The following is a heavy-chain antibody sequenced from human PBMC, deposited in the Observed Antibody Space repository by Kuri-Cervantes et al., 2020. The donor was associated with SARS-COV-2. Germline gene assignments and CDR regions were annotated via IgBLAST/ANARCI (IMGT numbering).Heavy chain of an antibody. D-gene: IGHD1-26*01. J-gene: IGHJ5*02. V-gene: IGHV3-53*01. Sequence: GESLKISCAASGFTVSSNYMSWVRQAPGKGLEWVSVIYSGGSTYYADSVQGRFTISRDNSKNTPYLQMNSLRVEDTAVYYCAREDRYGGNLNWFDPWGQGTLVTVSS. CDR1: GFTVSSNY. CDR2: IYSGGST. CDR3: AREDRYGGNLNWFDP.